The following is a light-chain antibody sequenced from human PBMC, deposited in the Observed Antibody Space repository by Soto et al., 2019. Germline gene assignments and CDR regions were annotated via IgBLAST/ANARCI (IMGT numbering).Light chain of an antibody. Sequence: EIVLTQSPATLSLSPGGRATLSCRASQSVSANLAWYQQKPGQAPRLLIYGASSRATGIPDRFSGSGSGTDFTLTISRLEPEDFAVYYCQQYGSSPITFGQGTRLEIK. CDR3: QQYGSSPIT. V-gene: IGKV3-20*01. J-gene: IGKJ5*01. CDR1: QSVSAN. CDR2: GAS.